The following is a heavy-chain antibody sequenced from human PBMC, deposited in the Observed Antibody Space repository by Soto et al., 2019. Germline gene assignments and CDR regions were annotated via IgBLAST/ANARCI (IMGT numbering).Heavy chain of an antibody. J-gene: IGHJ4*02. Sequence: SETLSLTCAVYGGSFSGYYWSWIRQPPGKGLEWIGEINHSGSTNYNPSLKSRVTITVDTSKNQFSLKLSSVTAADTAVYYCARGGVYQQLVLDYWGQGTLVTVSS. CDR2: INHSGST. D-gene: IGHD6-13*01. V-gene: IGHV4-34*01. CDR3: ARGGVYQQLVLDY. CDR1: GGSFSGYY.